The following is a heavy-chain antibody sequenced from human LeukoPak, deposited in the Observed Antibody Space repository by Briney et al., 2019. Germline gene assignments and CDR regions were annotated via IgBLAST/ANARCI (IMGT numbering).Heavy chain of an antibody. Sequence: PGRSLRLSWAATGFTCSSYAMHWVRQAPGKGLEWVAVISYDGSNKYYADSVKGRFTISRDNSKNTLYLQMNSLRAEDTAVYYCARDHSRIAAAGTFGYWGQGTLVTVSS. V-gene: IGHV3-30*04. D-gene: IGHD6-13*01. CDR1: GFTCSSYA. CDR2: ISYDGSNK. CDR3: ARDHSRIAAAGTFGY. J-gene: IGHJ4*02.